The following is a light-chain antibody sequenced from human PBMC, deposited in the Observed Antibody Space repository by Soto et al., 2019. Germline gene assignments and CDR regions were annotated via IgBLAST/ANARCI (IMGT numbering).Light chain of an antibody. Sequence: QPVLTQPASVSGSPGQSITISCTGTSRDVGNYNYVSWYQQHPGKAPKLMIYDVTNRPSGVSNRFSGSKSGNTASLTISGLQAEDEANYYCSSYTSTSSLVFGGGTKLTVL. V-gene: IGLV2-14*01. CDR3: SSYTSTSSLV. CDR1: SRDVGNYNY. CDR2: DVT. J-gene: IGLJ3*02.